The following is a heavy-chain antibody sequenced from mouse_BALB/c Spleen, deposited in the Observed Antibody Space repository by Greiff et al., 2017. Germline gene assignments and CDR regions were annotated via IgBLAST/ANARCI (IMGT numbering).Heavy chain of an antibody. Sequence: EVKLVESGGGLVQPGGSLRLSCATSGFTFTDYYMSWVRQPPGKALEWLGFIRNKANGYTTEYSASVKGRFTISRDNSQSILYLQMNTLRAEDSATYYCARVKGTWFAYWGQGTLVTVSA. V-gene: IGHV7-3*02. J-gene: IGHJ3*01. CDR2: IRNKANGYTT. CDR3: ARVKGTWFAY. CDR1: GFTFTDYY.